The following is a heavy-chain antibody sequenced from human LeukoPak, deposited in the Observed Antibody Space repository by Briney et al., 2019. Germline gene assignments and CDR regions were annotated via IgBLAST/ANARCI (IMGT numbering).Heavy chain of an antibody. V-gene: IGHV3-21*01. J-gene: IGHJ4*02. D-gene: IGHD6-13*01. CDR2: ISSSSSYI. CDR3: ARDPRIAAAGIFDY. CDR1: GFTFSSYS. Sequence: PGESLRLSCAAPGFTFSSYSMNWVRQAPGKGLEWVSSISSSSSYIYYADSVKGRFTISRDNAKNSLYLQMNSLRAEDTAVYYCARDPRIAAAGIFDYWGQGTLVTVSS.